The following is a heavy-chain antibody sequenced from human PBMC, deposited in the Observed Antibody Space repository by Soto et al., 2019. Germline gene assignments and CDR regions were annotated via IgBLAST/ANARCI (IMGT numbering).Heavy chain of an antibody. CDR2: ISSSGSTI. J-gene: IGHJ3*02. D-gene: IGHD3-10*01. CDR3: ARDLMVRGVIFWAFDI. Sequence: SVRLFCAASGFTVSDYYLSWIRQAPGKGLEWVSYISSSGSTIYYADSVKGRFTISRDNAKNSLYLQMNSLRAEDTAVYYCARDLMVRGVIFWAFDICGQRTTFTAS. CDR1: GFTVSDYY. V-gene: IGHV3-11*01.